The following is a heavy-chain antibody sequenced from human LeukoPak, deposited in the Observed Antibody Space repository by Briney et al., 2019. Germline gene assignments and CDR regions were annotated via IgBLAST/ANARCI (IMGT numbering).Heavy chain of an antibody. Sequence: GGSLRLSCAASGFTFSSYSMNWVRQAPGKGLEWVSYISSSSSTIYYADSVKGRFTISRDNAKNSLYLQMNSLRAEDTAVYYCARSPIVASNLKFYNWFDPWGQGTLVTVSS. J-gene: IGHJ5*02. D-gene: IGHD1-14*01. CDR2: ISSSSSTI. CDR3: ARSPIVASNLKFYNWFDP. V-gene: IGHV3-48*04. CDR1: GFTFSSYS.